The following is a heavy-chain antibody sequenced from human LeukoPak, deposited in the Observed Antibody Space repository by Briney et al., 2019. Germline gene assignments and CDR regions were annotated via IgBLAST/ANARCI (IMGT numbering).Heavy chain of an antibody. J-gene: IGHJ5*02. CDR1: SGSISSYY. CDR2: SYYSGTT. D-gene: IGHD3-10*01. V-gene: IGHV4-59*01. Sequence: SETLSLTCTVSSGSISSYYWSWFRQPPGKRLEWVGYSYYSGTTNYNPSLKSRVTISVDTSKNQFSLNLNSVTAADTAVYYCARGPTTIRGDRTKWFDPWGQGTLVTVSS. CDR3: ARGPTTIRGDRTKWFDP.